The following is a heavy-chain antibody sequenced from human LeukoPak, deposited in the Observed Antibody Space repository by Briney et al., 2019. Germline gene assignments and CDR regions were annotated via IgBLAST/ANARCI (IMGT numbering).Heavy chain of an antibody. J-gene: IGHJ6*03. Sequence: GASGKVSCSAAGSTFTSYDIHLVRQPPGQGLGRMGIISLSGGSRSSAQTFQGRVTMTSDTSTTTVYMALSSVRSGDTAMSSFARIKHCPLGDFNNLNRGYYYMDVWGKGTTVTVSS. V-gene: IGHV1-46*01. CDR3: ARIKHCPLGDFNNLNRGYYYMDV. D-gene: IGHD4-11*01. CDR2: ISLSGGSR. CDR1: GSTFTSYD.